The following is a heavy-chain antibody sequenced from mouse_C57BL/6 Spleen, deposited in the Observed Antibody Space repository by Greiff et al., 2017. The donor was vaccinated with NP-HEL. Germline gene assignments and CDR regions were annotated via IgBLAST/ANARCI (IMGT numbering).Heavy chain of an antibody. D-gene: IGHD1-1*01. V-gene: IGHV5-9-1*02. CDR3: TRAPYYYGSSPFDY. J-gene: IGHJ2*01. Sequence: EVKLLESGEGLVKPGGSLKLSCAASGFTFSSYAMSWVRQTPEKRLEWVAYISSGGDYIYYADTVKGRFTISRDNARNTLYLQMSSLKSEDTAMYYCTRAPYYYGSSPFDYWGQGTTLTVSS. CDR1: GFTFSSYA. CDR2: ISSGGDYI.